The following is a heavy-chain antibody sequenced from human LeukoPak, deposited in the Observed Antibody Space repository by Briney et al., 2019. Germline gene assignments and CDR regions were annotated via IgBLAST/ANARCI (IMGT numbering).Heavy chain of an antibody. CDR3: ARGRRLRLGELFFY. D-gene: IGHD3-16*01. V-gene: IGHV1-8*01. J-gene: IGHJ4*02. CDR1: GYTLTSYG. CDR2: MNPNSGNT. Sequence: AAVTVSCKASGYTLTSYGINWLRQATGQGLEGMGWMNPNSGNTGYAQKFQGRATMTRNTYISTAYMELSSLRSEDTAVYYCARGRRLRLGELFFYWGQGTLVTVSS.